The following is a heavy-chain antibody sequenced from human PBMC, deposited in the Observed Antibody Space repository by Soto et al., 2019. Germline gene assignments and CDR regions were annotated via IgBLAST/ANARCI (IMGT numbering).Heavy chain of an antibody. V-gene: IGHV4-31*03. CDR3: ARGVLY. J-gene: IGHJ4*02. Sequence: QVQLQESGPGLVKPSQTLSLTCTVSGGSISSGGYFWSWIRQPPGKGLEWIGNIFYSGTTYYNPSIKSRVTISVDTSKNQFSLKRSSVTAADTAVYFCARGVLYWGQGTLVTVSS. CDR2: IFYSGTT. D-gene: IGHD1-1*01. CDR1: GGSISSGGYF.